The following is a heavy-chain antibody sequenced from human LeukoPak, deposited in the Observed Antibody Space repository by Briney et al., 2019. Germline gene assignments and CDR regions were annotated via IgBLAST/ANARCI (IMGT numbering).Heavy chain of an antibody. J-gene: IGHJ4*02. CDR2: IYHSGST. CDR1: GGSISSGGYS. Sequence: SETLSLTCAVSGGSISSGGYSWSWIRQPPGKGLEWIGYIYHSGSTYYNPSLKSRVTISVDRSKNQFSLKLSSVTAADTAVYYCARGVAIFVGLQFDYWGQGTLVTVSS. V-gene: IGHV4-30-2*01. CDR3: ARGVAIFVGLQFDY. D-gene: IGHD3-3*01.